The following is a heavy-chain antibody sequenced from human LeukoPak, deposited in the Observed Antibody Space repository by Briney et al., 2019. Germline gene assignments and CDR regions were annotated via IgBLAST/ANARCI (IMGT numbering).Heavy chain of an antibody. V-gene: IGHV4-38-2*01. CDR3: ARLTYYYDSSGYSVEGYYFDY. J-gene: IGHJ4*02. D-gene: IGHD3-22*01. CDR2: IYHSGST. Sequence: GSLRLSCAASGFTFSSHGMSWVRQAPGKGLEWIGSIYHSGSTYYNPSLKSRVTISVDTSKNQFSLKLSSVTAADTAVYYCARLTYYYDSSGYSVEGYYFDYWGQGTLVTVSS. CDR1: GFTFSSHGM.